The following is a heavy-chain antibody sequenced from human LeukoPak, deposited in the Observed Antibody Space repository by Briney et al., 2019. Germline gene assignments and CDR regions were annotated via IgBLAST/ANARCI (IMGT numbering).Heavy chain of an antibody. CDR2: IIPIFGTA. J-gene: IGHJ3*02. V-gene: IGHV1-69*13. CDR3: ARSRANYYDSSGYLTGTAFDI. D-gene: IGHD3-22*01. Sequence: GALVKVSCKASGGTFSSYAISWVRQAPGQGLEWMGGIIPIFGTANYAQKFQGRVTITADESTSTAYMELSSLRSEDTAVYYCARSRANYYDSSGYLTGTAFDIWGQGTMVTVSS. CDR1: GGTFSSYA.